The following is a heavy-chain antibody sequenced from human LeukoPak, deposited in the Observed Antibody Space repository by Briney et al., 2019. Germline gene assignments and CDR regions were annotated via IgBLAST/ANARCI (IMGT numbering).Heavy chain of an antibody. CDR1: GFTFSSYA. Sequence: PGGSLRLSCAASGFTFSSYAMNWVRQAPGKGLERVSTFKTNSGQVYYAESVRGRFTISRVNSKNTVYLEMSSLRAEDTALYFCARSVPDYTRFDYWGQGALVTVSS. CDR2: FKTNSGQV. CDR3: ARSVPDYTRFDY. D-gene: IGHD4-11*01. J-gene: IGHJ4*02. V-gene: IGHV3-23*01.